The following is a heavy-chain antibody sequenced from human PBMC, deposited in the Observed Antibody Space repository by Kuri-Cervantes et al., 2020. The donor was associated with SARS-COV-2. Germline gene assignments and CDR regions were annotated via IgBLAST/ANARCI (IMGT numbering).Heavy chain of an antibody. CDR1: GYTFTSYD. CDR3: AAKGPRAYCGGECYVDAFDI. J-gene: IGHJ3*02. CDR2: MNPNSGNT. Sequence: APVKVSCKASGYTFTSYDINWVRQATGQGLEWMGWMNPNSGNTDYAQEFQERVSITRDMSTSTAYMELSGLRSEDTAVYYCAAKGPRAYCGGECYVDAFDIWGQGTTVT. D-gene: IGHD2-21*01. V-gene: IGHV1-8*01.